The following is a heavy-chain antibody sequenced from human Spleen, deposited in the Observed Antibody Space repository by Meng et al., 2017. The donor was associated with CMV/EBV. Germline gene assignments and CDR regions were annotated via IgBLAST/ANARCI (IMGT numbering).Heavy chain of an antibody. CDR3: ARERSIMGAYYFDY. CDR2: IYTSGST. V-gene: IGHV4-4*07. Sequence: QLQPQGAGPRLVEPSEPLSLTCPASGGSSSSYYWGWIRQPAGKGLEWIGRIYTSGSTNYNPSLKSRVTMSVDTSKNQFSLKLSSVTAADTAVYYCARERSIMGAYYFDYWGQGTLVTVSS. CDR1: GGSSSSYY. D-gene: IGHD1-26*01. J-gene: IGHJ4*02.